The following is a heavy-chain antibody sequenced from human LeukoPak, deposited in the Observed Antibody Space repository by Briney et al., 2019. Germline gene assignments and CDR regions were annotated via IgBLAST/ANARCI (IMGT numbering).Heavy chain of an antibody. D-gene: IGHD6-19*01. CDR2: IYYSGST. V-gene: IGHV4-31*03. CDR3: ARVGLAVAGIDY. CDR1: GGSISSGGYY. Sequence: TTSETLSLTCTVSGGSISSGGYYWSWIRQHPGKGLEWIGYIYYSGSTYYNPSLKSRVTISVDTSKNQFSLKLSSVTAADTAVYYCARVGLAVAGIDYWGQGTLVTVSS. J-gene: IGHJ4*02.